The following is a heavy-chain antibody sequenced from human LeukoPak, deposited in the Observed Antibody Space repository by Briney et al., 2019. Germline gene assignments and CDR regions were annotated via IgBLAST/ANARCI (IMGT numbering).Heavy chain of an antibody. D-gene: IGHD3-3*01. CDR1: GYTFTGYY. CDR2: INPNSGGT. V-gene: IGHV1-2*04. CDR3: ARGLLRFPWNGFDP. J-gene: IGHJ5*02. Sequence: ASVKVSCKASGYTFTGYYMHWVRQAPGQGLEWMGWINPNSGGTNYAQKFQGWVTMTRDTSISTAYMELSRLRSDDTAVYYCARGLLRFPWNGFDPWGQGTLVTVSS.